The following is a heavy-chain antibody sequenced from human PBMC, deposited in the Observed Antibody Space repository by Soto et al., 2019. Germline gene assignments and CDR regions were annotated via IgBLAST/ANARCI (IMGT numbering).Heavy chain of an antibody. CDR1: GFTFSDSY. Sequence: GGSLRLSCAASGFTFSDSYMSWIRQAPGKGLEWISYITFSGNTVYYADSVKGRFTISRDNSKNTLYLQMNSLRAEDTAVYYCAKSGLLGYCSGGSCSPFYYGMDVWGQGTTVTVSS. D-gene: IGHD2-15*01. V-gene: IGHV3-11*01. CDR2: ITFSGNTV. J-gene: IGHJ6*02. CDR3: AKSGLLGYCSGGSCSPFYYGMDV.